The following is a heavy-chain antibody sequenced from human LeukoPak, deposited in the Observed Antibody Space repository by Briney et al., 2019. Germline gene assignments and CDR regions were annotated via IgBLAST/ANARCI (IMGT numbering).Heavy chain of an antibody. Sequence: SETLSLTCTVSGGSISSSSYYWGWIRQPPGKGLEWIGSIYYSGSTYYNPSLKSRVTISVDTSKNQFSLKLSSVTAADTAVYYCARHDYGDNSSGVDYWGQGTLVTVSS. D-gene: IGHD4-17*01. J-gene: IGHJ4*02. CDR3: ARHDYGDNSSGVDY. CDR1: GGSISSSSYY. CDR2: IYYSGST. V-gene: IGHV4-39*07.